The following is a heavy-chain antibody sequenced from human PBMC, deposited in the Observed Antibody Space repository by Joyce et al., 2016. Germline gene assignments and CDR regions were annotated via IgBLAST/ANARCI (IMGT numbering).Heavy chain of an antibody. CDR2: ISGNSLYR. CDR3: TTYITYTGSDY. Sequence: DVQLVESGGGLVKPGGSLRLACAASGFTFSSYSMNWVRQAPGMGREWVSNISGNSLYRYYAESVKGRFTVSRDNARNSLYLEMNSLRAEDSAVYYCTTYITYTGSDYWGQGTLVTVSS. J-gene: IGHJ4*02. CDR1: GFTFSSYS. D-gene: IGHD1-14*01. V-gene: IGHV3-21*03.